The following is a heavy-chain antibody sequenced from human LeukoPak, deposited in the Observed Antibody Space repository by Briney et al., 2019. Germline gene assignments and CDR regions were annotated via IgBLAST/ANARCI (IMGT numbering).Heavy chain of an antibody. J-gene: IGHJ3*01. D-gene: IGHD6-19*01. Sequence: GESLKISCKASGYDFPTYWIGWVRQVPGKGLEWMGIIYPSDSDTRYSPSFQGQVTISADKSASTAYLQWSSLKASDAAMYYCARRYSSGLFDAFDVWGQGTMVTVSS. V-gene: IGHV5-51*01. CDR3: ARRYSSGLFDAFDV. CDR1: GYDFPTYW. CDR2: IYPSDSDT.